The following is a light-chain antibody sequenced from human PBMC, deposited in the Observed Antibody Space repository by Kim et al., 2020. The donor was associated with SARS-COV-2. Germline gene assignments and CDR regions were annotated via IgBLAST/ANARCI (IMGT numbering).Light chain of an antibody. V-gene: IGKV3-11*01. J-gene: IGKJ2*01. CDR3: QQRSSWPT. Sequence: SLSTGERATLSGRASQSVSTYLAWYQQKPGQAPRLLIYDVTNRVTGIPARFSGSGSGTDFTLTISSLAPEDFAIYYCQQRSSWPTFGQGTKVDIK. CDR2: DVT. CDR1: QSVSTY.